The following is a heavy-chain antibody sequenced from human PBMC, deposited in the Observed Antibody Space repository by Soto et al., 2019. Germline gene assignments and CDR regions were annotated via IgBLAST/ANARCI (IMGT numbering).Heavy chain of an antibody. CDR2: IYFRGST. Sequence: SQTLSLTCTVSGGSISSGDYFWTWIRQPPGKGLEWIGHIYFRGSTSYNPSLKSRVTISSDTSKNQFSMKLSSVTAAATAVYYCASVRFCITTSCYPYNWIGPWGQGTLVTVSS. J-gene: IGHJ5*02. CDR3: ASVRFCITTSCYPYNWIGP. V-gene: IGHV4-30-4*01. D-gene: IGHD2-2*01. CDR1: GGSISSGDYF.